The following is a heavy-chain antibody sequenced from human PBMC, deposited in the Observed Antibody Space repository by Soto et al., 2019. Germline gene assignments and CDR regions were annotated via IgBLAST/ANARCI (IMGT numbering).Heavy chain of an antibody. D-gene: IGHD5-12*01. CDR2: IIPIFGTA. V-gene: IGHV1-69*13. Sequence: SVKVSCKASGGTFSSYAISWVRQAPGQGLEWMGGIIPIFGTANYAQKFQGRVTITADESTSTAYMELSSLRSEDTAVYYCARGVGGYNHYYYYGMDVWGQGTTVTVSS. CDR1: GGTFSSYA. J-gene: IGHJ6*02. CDR3: ARGVGGYNHYYYYGMDV.